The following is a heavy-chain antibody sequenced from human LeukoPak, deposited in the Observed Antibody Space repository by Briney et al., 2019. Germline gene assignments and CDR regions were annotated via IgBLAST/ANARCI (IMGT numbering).Heavy chain of an antibody. J-gene: IGHJ4*02. D-gene: IGHD6-6*01. CDR2: IYHSGST. V-gene: IGHV4-61*05. Sequence: PSETLSLTCTVSGGSISSSTYYWSWIRQPPGKGLEYIGFIYHSGSTNYNPSLKSRVTMSVDKSKNQCSLRLSSVTAADTAIYFCARSTQDSSTSFDYWGQGTLVTVSS. CDR1: GGSISSSTYY. CDR3: ARSTQDSSTSFDY.